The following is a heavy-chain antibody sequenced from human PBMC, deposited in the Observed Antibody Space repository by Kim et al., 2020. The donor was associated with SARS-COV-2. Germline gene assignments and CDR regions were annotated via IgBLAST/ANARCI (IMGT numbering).Heavy chain of an antibody. J-gene: IGHJ6*03. CDR2: ISYDGSNK. Sequence: GGSLRLSCAASGFTFSSYGMHWVRQAPGKGLEWVAVISYDGSNKYYADSVKGRFTISRDNSKNTLYLQMNSLRAEDTAVYYCAKAGYSSSWWSYYYYYY. D-gene: IGHD6-6*01. V-gene: IGHV3-30*18. CDR1: GFTFSSYG. CDR3: AKAGYSSSWWSYYYYYY.